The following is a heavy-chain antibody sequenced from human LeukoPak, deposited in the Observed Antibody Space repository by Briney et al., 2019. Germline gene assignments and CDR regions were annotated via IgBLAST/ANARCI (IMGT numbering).Heavy chain of an antibody. V-gene: IGHV1-46*01. J-gene: IGHJ3*02. CDR2: INPSGGST. Sequence: ASVKVSCKASGYTFTSYNMHWVRQAPGQGLEWMGIINPSGGSTNYAQKFQGRVTITADKSTSTAYMELSSLRSEDTAVYYCARRYDKNAFDIWGQGTMVTVSS. CDR1: GYTFTSYN. D-gene: IGHD3-10*01. CDR3: ARRYDKNAFDI.